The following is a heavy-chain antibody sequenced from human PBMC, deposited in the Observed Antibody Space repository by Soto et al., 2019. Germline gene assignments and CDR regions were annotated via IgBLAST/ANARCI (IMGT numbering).Heavy chain of an antibody. Sequence: RSLTCTVSGGSISSYYWSWIRQPPGKGLEWIGCIYYSGSTNYNPSLKSRVTMSVDTSKKQLSLKLNSVTVADTAVYYCAGEGSGGSNWFDPWGRGTLVTVSS. D-gene: IGHD1-26*01. J-gene: IGHJ5*02. CDR2: IYYSGST. CDR1: GGSISSYY. CDR3: AGEGSGGSNWFDP. V-gene: IGHV4-59*12.